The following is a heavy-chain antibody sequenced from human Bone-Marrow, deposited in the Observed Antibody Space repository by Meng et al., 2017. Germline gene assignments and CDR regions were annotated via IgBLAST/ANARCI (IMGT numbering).Heavy chain of an antibody. V-gene: IGHV1-2*06. CDR1: GYNFPDYY. J-gene: IGHJ4*02. CDR2: IDPKNGDT. CDR3: ARDEDISAAGKLFGDY. Sequence: QVQLVQSGDEVKKPGASVKVSCKPSGYNFPDYYIHWVRQAPGQGLEWMGRIDPKNGDTHYAQKFQGRVTMTGDTSISTAYMDLSGLRSDDTAVYYCARDEDISAAGKLFGDYWGQGTLVTVSS. D-gene: IGHD6-13*01.